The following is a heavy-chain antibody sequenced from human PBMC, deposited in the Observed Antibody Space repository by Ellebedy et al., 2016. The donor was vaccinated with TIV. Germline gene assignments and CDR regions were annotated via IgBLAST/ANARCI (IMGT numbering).Heavy chain of an antibody. V-gene: IGHV1-46*01. Sequence: ASVKVSCXASGYTFTSYYIHWVRQAPGQGLEWMGIINPSGGTTAYAQKFQGRVTMTRDTSTSTVYMELSSLRSDDTAVYYCARDYDYLWGIWGQGTMVTVSS. J-gene: IGHJ3*01. CDR2: INPSGGTT. D-gene: IGHD3-16*01. CDR1: GYTFTSYY. CDR3: ARDYDYLWGI.